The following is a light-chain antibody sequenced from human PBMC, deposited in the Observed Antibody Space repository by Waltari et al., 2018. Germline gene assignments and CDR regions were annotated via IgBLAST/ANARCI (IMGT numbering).Light chain of an antibody. Sequence: DIQMTQSPSSLSASIGDRVTITCRASQGVGNSLAWYQQKPGKAPKSLIYDVSNLQNGVPSRFTGSGSGTDFTLTVTSLQPEDFATYYCQQYEAYPLTFGGGTRVDIK. V-gene: IGKV1-16*01. CDR3: QQYEAYPLT. J-gene: IGKJ4*01. CDR1: QGVGNS. CDR2: DVS.